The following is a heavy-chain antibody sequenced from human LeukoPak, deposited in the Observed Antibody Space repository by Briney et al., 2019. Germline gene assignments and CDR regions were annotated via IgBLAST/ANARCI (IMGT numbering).Heavy chain of an antibody. CDR3: SRDMVRGVTGSDAFDI. CDR1: GESFSGYY. Sequence: SETLSLTCAVYGESFSGYYWSWIRQPPGKGLEWIGEINHSGITNYNPSLKSRVTLSVDTSKSQFSLTLSSVTAADTAVYYCSRDMVRGVTGSDAFDIWGQGTMVTVSS. D-gene: IGHD3-10*01. J-gene: IGHJ3*02. V-gene: IGHV4-34*01. CDR2: INHSGIT.